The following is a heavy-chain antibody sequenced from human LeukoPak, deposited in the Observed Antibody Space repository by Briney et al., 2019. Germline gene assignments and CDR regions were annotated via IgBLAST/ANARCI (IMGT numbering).Heavy chain of an antibody. CDR3: ARDSSSGQEY. CDR2: IYSGGST. D-gene: IGHD6-13*01. CDR1: GFTVSSKY. J-gene: IGHJ4*02. V-gene: IGHV3-53*01. Sequence: GGSLILSCAASGFTVSSKYMSWVRQAPGKGLEWVSVIYSGGSTYYADSVKGRLTITRDNSKNTLYLQMNSLRAEDTAVYYCARDSSSGQEYWGQGTLVTVSS.